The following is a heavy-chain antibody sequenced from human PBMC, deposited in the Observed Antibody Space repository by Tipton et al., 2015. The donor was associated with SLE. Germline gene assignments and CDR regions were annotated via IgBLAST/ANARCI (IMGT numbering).Heavy chain of an antibody. CDR2: MNPNSGNT. Sequence: QLVQSGPEVKKPGASVRVSCKASRYTFTTYDINWVRQATGQGLEWMGWMNPNSGNTGYAQRFQGRVTMTRNTSISTAYMELSSLRSEDTAVYYWARVRRSGGVCPSLGYWGQGTLVTVSS. CDR1: RYTFTTYD. CDR3: ARVRRSGGVCPSLGY. D-gene: IGHD2-8*02. J-gene: IGHJ4*02. V-gene: IGHV1-8*01.